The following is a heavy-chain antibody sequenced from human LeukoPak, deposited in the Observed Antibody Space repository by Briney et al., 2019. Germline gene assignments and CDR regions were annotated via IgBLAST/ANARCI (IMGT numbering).Heavy chain of an antibody. Sequence: GGSLRLSCAASGFTVSGNYMTWVRQPPGKGLEWVSIIYSGGTTYYADSVKGRFTISRDNSKNTVYLQVNSLRAEDTAVYYCAGGTYPLEDWGQGTLATVSS. D-gene: IGHD1-26*01. V-gene: IGHV3-53*03. CDR1: GFTVSGNY. J-gene: IGHJ4*02. CDR3: AGGTYPLED. CDR2: IYSGGTT.